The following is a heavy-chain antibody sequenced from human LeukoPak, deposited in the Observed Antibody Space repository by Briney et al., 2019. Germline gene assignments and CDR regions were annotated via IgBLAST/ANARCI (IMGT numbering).Heavy chain of an antibody. J-gene: IGHJ4*02. CDR3: ARDRVVFDY. CDR2: ISYDGSNK. V-gene: IGHV3-30-3*01. CDR1: GFNFSSYA. Sequence: PGGSLRLSCAASGFNFSSYAMHWVRQAPGKGLEWVAVISYDGSNKYYADSVKGRFTISRDNSKNTLYLQMNSLRAEDTAVYYCARDRVVFDYWGQGTLVTVSS. D-gene: IGHD2-15*01.